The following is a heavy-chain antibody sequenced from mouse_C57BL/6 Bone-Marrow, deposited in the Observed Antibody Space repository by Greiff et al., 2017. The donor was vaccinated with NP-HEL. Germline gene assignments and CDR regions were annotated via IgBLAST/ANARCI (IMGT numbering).Heavy chain of an antibody. Sequence: VQVVESGAELARPGASVKLSCKASGYTFTSYGISWVKQRTGQGLEWIGEIYPRSGNTYYYEKFKGKATLTADKSSSTAYMELRSLTSEDSAVYFCARSGNYLAWFAYWGQGTLVTVSA. CDR3: ARSGNYLAWFAY. CDR2: IYPRSGNT. CDR1: GYTFTSYG. V-gene: IGHV1-81*01. J-gene: IGHJ3*01. D-gene: IGHD5-5*01.